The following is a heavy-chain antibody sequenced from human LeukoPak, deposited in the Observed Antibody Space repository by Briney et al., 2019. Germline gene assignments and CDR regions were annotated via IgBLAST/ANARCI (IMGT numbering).Heavy chain of an antibody. J-gene: IGHJ4*02. D-gene: IGHD3-10*01. CDR3: AKHYMGSSYNRGLDY. CDR1: GGSISSSSYY. CDR2: IYYSGYT. Sequence: PSETLSLTCTVSGGSISSSSYYWGWIRQPPGKGLEWIGTIYYSGYTYYNPSLESRVTISVDTSKNQFSLKLSSVTAADTAIYCCAKHYMGSSYNRGLDYWGQGTLVTVSS. V-gene: IGHV4-39*01.